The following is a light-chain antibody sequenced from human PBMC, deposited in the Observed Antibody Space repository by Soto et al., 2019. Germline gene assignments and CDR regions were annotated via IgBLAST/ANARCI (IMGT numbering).Light chain of an antibody. CDR2: DVG. V-gene: IGLV2-14*03. Sequence: QSALAQPASVSGSPGQSITISCTGTRYDVGTYNYVSWYQHHPGQAPKLIIYDVGSRPSGVSHRFSGSKSGITASLDISGLQAEDEADYYCTSYTSGHPRFYVFGTGTKLTVL. CDR3: TSYTSGHPRFYV. CDR1: RYDVGTYNY. J-gene: IGLJ1*01.